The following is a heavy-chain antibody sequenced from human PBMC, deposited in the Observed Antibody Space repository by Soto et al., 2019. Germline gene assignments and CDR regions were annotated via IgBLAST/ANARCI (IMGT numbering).Heavy chain of an antibody. V-gene: IGHV4-59*01. Sequence: SETLSLTCTVSGDTSTSYYWGWIRQAPGKGLEWIGHIHNSGTSTHNPSLNGRVTISIDMSKRQFSLKLTSLTSADTAVYYCARDFYDSVGYTWFDSWSQGTLVTVSS. CDR2: IHNSGTS. CDR1: GDTSTSYY. D-gene: IGHD3-22*01. J-gene: IGHJ5*01. CDR3: ARDFYDSVGYTWFDS.